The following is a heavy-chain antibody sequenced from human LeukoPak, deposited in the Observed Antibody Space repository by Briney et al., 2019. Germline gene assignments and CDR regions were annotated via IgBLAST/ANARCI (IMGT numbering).Heavy chain of an antibody. V-gene: IGHV4-34*01. J-gene: IGHJ4*02. Sequence: SETLSLTCAVYGGSFRGYYWTWIRQPPGKGLEWIGEINHSGSTNYNPSLKSRVTISVDTSKNQFSLKLSSVTAADTAVYYCARGSHCTNGVCYLSSLDYWGQGTLDTVSS. CDR3: ARGSHCTNGVCYLSSLDY. CDR1: GGSFRGYY. D-gene: IGHD2-8*01. CDR2: INHSGST.